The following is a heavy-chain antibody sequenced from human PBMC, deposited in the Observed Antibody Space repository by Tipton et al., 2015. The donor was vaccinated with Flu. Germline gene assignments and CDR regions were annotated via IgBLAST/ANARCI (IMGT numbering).Heavy chain of an antibody. CDR3: ARGSSSGTFMIFDI. V-gene: IGHV4-4*07. Sequence: TLSLTCTVSGGSISSFYWSWIRQPAGKGLEWIGRIYASGSTSYNPSLKSRVTMSVDTSKNQFSLKLSSVTAADTAVYYCARGSSSGTFMIFDIWGQGTLVTVSS. CDR2: IYASGST. J-gene: IGHJ4*02. D-gene: IGHD3-10*01. CDR1: GGSISSFY.